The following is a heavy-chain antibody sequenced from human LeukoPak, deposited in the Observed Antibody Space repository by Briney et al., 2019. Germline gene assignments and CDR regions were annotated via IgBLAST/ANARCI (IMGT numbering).Heavy chain of an antibody. J-gene: IGHJ6*03. V-gene: IGHV4-34*01. CDR3: ARGGGYASLYYYYYMDV. CDR1: GGSFSGYY. Sequence: SETLSLTCAVYGGSFSGYYWSWIRQPPGKGLEWIGEINHSGSTNYNPSLKSRVTISVDTSKNQFSLKLSSVTAADTAVYYCARGGGYASLYYYYYMDVWGKGTTVTVSS. D-gene: IGHD5-12*01. CDR2: INHSGST.